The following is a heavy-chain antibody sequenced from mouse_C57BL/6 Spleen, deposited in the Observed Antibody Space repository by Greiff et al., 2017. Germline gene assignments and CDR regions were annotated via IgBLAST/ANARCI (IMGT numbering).Heavy chain of an antibody. CDR1: GYTFTDYY. Sequence: VQLQQSGPELVKPGASVKISCKASGYTFTDYYMNWVKQSHGKSLEWIGDINPNNGGTSYNQKFKGKATLTVDKSSSTAYMELRSLTSEDSAVYYCARGTPPDYWGQGTTLTVSS. V-gene: IGHV1-26*01. CDR3: ARGTPPDY. CDR2: INPNNGGT. J-gene: IGHJ2*01. D-gene: IGHD3-3*01.